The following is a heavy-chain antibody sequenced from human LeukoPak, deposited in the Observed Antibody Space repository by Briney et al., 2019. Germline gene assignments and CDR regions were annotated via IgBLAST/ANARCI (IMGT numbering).Heavy chain of an antibody. CDR3: ARRPTNYYGMDV. CDR2: IYPGDSDT. V-gene: IGHV5-51*01. CDR1: GYSFSTFW. Sequence: GESLKISCQCSGYSFSTFWIGWVRPMPGRGLEWLGIIYPGDSDTRYSPSFQGQVTISADKSISTAYLQWSSLKASDTGVYYCARRPTNYYGMDVWGQGTSVTVSS. J-gene: IGHJ6*02.